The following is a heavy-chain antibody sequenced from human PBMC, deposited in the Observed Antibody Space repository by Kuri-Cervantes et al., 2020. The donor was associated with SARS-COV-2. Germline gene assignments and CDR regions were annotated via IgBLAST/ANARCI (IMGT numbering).Heavy chain of an antibody. Sequence: SVKVSCKASGGTFNNYAISWVRQAPGQGLEWMGGIIPIFGTANYAQKFQGRVTITADESTSTAYMELSSLRSEDTAVYYCARGRVAGSHLSFYYWGQGTLVTVSS. CDR1: GGTFNNYA. J-gene: IGHJ4*02. D-gene: IGHD6-19*01. V-gene: IGHV1-69*13. CDR3: ARGRVAGSHLSFYY. CDR2: IIPIFGTA.